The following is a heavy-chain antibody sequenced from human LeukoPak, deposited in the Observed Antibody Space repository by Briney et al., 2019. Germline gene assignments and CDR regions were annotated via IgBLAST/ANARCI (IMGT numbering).Heavy chain of an antibody. J-gene: IGHJ4*03. CDR3: AKGPTISETGYFDY. V-gene: IGHV4-34*01. CDR1: GGSFSAYY. D-gene: IGHD1-1*01. Sequence: KPSETLSLTCAVYGGSFSAYYWSWIRQSPGEGLEGIAEINHRGDTNYNPSVKSRVSISVDTSKNQFSLKVTSLTAADTAVYYCAKGPTISETGYFDYWGQGTLVTVSS. CDR2: INHRGDT.